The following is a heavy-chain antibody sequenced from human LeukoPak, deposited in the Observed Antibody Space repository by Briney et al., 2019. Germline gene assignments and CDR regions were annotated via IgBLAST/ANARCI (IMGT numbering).Heavy chain of an antibody. CDR3: ADAGYCSGGTCRPPHFDY. D-gene: IGHD2-15*01. CDR2: ISTGGHNT. Sequence: GGSLRLSCAGSGFTFKSYTMTWVRQAPGKGLEWVSAISTGGHNTFYADSVKGRFTISRDNSKDTLFLQMNSLRAEDTAVYYCADAGYCSGGTCRPPHFDYWGQGTLVTVSS. CDR1: GFTFKSYT. V-gene: IGHV3-23*01. J-gene: IGHJ4*02.